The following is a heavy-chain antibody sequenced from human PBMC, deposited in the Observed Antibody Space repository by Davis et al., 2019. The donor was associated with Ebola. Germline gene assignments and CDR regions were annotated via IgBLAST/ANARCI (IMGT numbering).Heavy chain of an antibody. Sequence: GESLKISCAASGFTFSDYYMSWIRQAPGKGLEWVSYISSSGSTIYYADSVKGRFTISRDNAKNSLYLQMNSLRAEDTAVYYCARGATIFGVVIQAYFDYWGQGTLVTVSS. CDR1: GFTFSDYY. CDR2: ISSSGSTI. V-gene: IGHV3-11*04. D-gene: IGHD3-3*01. J-gene: IGHJ4*02. CDR3: ARGATIFGVVIQAYFDY.